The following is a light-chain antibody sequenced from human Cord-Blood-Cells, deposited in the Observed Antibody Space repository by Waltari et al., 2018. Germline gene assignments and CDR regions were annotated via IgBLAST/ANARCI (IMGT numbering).Light chain of an antibody. CDR3: CSYAGSYTYV. Sequence: QSALTQPSSVSGPPGQSVTISCTGTSSDVGGYNYVSWYQQHPGKAPKLMIYDVSKRPSGVPDRCSGSKSGNTASLTISGLQAEDEADYYCCSYAGSYTYVFGTGTKVTVL. J-gene: IGLJ1*01. V-gene: IGLV2-11*01. CDR2: DVS. CDR1: SSDVGGYNY.